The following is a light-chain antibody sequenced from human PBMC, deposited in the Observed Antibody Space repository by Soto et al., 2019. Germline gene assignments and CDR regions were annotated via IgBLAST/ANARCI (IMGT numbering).Light chain of an antibody. CDR2: STN. J-gene: IGLJ2*01. CDR1: XGSVSSSHY. Sequence: QAVVTQEPSFSVSPXGTVTLXCGLSXGSVSSSHYSSWYQQTPGQAPRTLIYSTNIRSSGVPDRFSGSIVGNKAALTITGAQADDESDYYCVLYMGNGISIYGGGTQLTV. V-gene: IGLV8-61*01. CDR3: VLYMGNGISI.